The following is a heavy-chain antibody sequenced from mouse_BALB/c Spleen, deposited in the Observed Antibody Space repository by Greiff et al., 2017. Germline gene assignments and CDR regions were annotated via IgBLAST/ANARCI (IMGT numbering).Heavy chain of an antibody. J-gene: IGHJ3*01. CDR2: ISSGGST. Sequence: EVKLMESGGGLVKPGGSLKLSCAASGFTFSSYAMSWVRQTPEKRLEWVASISSGGSTYYTDSVKGRFTISRDNARNILYLQMSSLRTEDTAMYYCARRGYDGYDWFAYWDQGTLVTVSA. CDR1: GFTFSSYA. CDR3: ARRGYDGYDWFAY. V-gene: IGHV5-6-5*01. D-gene: IGHD2-3*01.